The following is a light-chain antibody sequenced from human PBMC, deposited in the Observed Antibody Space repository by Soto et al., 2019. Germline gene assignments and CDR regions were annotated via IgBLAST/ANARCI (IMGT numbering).Light chain of an antibody. CDR1: QGIRKD. J-gene: IGKJ4*01. V-gene: IGKV1-17*01. CDR3: LQHNSYPLT. CDR2: GAS. Sequence: DIKMTQSPSSLSASVGDRVTITCRASQGIRKDLCWYPQRPGKAPKRLIFGASSLQSGVPSRFSGSASGTEFTLTISSPQPEDFATYFCLQHNSYPLTGGGGTKVELK.